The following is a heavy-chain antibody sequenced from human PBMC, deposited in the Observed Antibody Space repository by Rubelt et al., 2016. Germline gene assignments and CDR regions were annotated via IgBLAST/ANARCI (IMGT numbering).Heavy chain of an antibody. CDR3: AKVQGDNGYEPFDF. CDR2: IWYGDGDNK. Sequence: QVHLVESGGGVVQPGGSLRLSCAASGFTFSNFGMHWVRQSPGSGLEWVALIWYGDGDNKYYADSVRGRFTISRDNSNNMLYLNMNTRRAWDTAIYYCAKVQGDNGYEPFDFWGQGTLVTVSS. V-gene: IGHV3-33*06. CDR1: GFTFSNFG. D-gene: IGHD5-12*01. J-gene: IGHJ4*02.